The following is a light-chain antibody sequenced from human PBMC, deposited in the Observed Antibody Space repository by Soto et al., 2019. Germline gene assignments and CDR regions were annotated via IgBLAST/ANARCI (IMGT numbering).Light chain of an antibody. V-gene: IGKV1-9*01. CDR2: AAS. CDR1: QAIGTY. CDR3: QQLHTYLHT. J-gene: IGKJ4*01. Sequence: DIQLTQSPSFLSASIGDSVTITCRASQAIGTYLAWYQQKPGKAPNLLVYAASTLHSGVPSRFSGSGSGTEFTLTFTSLQPEDVATYYCQQLHTYLHTFGVGTKVQIK.